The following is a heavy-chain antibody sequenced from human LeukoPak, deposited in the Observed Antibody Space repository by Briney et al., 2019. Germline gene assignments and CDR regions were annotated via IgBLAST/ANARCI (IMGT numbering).Heavy chain of an antibody. CDR1: GFTFDDYG. CDR3: AKDSQVAMVRGVIRPYYFDY. D-gene: IGHD3-10*01. V-gene: IGHV3-20*04. Sequence: GGSLRLSCAASGFTFDDYGMSWVRQVPGKGLEWVSSIIWSGGNTIYADSVQGRFTISRDNSKNTLYLQMNSLRAEDTAVYFCAKDSQVAMVRGVIRPYYFDYWGQGTLVTVSS. CDR2: IIWSGGNT. J-gene: IGHJ4*02.